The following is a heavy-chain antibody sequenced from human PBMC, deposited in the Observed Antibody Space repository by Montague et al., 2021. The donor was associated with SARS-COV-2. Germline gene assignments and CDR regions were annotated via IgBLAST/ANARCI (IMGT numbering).Heavy chain of an antibody. D-gene: IGHD2-15*01. V-gene: IGHV6-1*01. CDR1: GDSVAINTAT. J-gene: IGHJ3*02. CDR2: TYHRSKWYH. Sequence: CAISGDSVAINTATCNWIRQSPSRDLEWLGRTYHRSKWYHDYAISLKSRITINPDTSKNQFSLQLSSVAPEDTAVFYCARTTTRMLYPENAFDIWGQGTMVTVSS. CDR3: ARTTTRMLYPENAFDI.